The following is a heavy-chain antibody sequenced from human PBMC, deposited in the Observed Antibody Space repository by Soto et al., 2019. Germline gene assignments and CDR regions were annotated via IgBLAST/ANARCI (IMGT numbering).Heavy chain of an antibody. V-gene: IGHV3-48*03. CDR3: AIDDPYPQRTCLNFDR. CDR2: ISHSGSSI. J-gene: IGHJ4*02. CDR1: GFPLSIYM. Sequence: PGGSLRLSCAASGFPLSIYMMNLVRQAPGQGLEWISYISHSGSSIDYADSVKGRFTISRDNAKNSLYLQMKNLRAEDTALYYCAIDDPYPQRTCLNFDRWGQGDMVAVSS. D-gene: IGHD6-25*01.